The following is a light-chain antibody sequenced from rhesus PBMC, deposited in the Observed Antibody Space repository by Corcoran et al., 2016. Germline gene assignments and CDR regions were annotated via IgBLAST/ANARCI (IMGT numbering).Light chain of an antibody. CDR3: LQYSSSPFT. V-gene: IGKV1-22*01. J-gene: IGKJ3*01. CDR1: QSISSW. CDR2: KAS. Sequence: DIQMTQSPSSLSASVGDTVTITCRASQSISSWLDWYQQKPGKAPKLLIYKASSLQSGVPSRFSGSGSGTDFTLTSSSLQPEDFATYSCLQYSSSPFTFGPGTKLDIK.